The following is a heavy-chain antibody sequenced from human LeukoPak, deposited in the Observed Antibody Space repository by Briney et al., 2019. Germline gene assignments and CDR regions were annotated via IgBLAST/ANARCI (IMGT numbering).Heavy chain of an antibody. Sequence: SETLSLTCAVYGGSFSGYYWSWIRQPPGKGLEWIGEINHSGSTNYNPSLKSRVTISVDASKNQFPLKLSSVTAADTAVYYCARGPDYYGSGIRYFDYWGQGTLVTVSS. V-gene: IGHV4-34*01. J-gene: IGHJ4*02. CDR1: GGSFSGYY. D-gene: IGHD3-10*01. CDR2: INHSGST. CDR3: ARGPDYYGSGIRYFDY.